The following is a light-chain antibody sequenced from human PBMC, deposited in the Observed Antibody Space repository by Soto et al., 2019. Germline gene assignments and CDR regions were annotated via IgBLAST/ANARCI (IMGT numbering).Light chain of an antibody. CDR1: ETVATN. CDR2: RAS. J-gene: IGKJ1*01. CDR3: QQYFEWPPMT. Sequence: VMTQSPATLSVSPGERATLSCWASETVATNLAWYQQKPGQAPRLLISRASTRAAGISDRFRGSGSGTEFTLTISSLRSEDSAIYYCQQYFEWPPMTFGQGTKVEI. V-gene: IGKV3-15*01.